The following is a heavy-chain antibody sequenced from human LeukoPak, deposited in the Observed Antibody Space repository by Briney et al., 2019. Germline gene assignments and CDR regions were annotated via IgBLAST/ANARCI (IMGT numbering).Heavy chain of an antibody. J-gene: IGHJ6*02. D-gene: IGHD2-2*01. CDR1: GFSFSRYD. CDR2: IDTAGDT. V-gene: IGHV3-13*01. Sequence: RSGGSLRLSCAASGFSFSRYDMHWVRQGTGKGLEWVSSIDTAGDTYYLGSVKGRFTISRENAKNSLYLQMNSLRAGDTAMYFCARGSCRSTSCYERLNGLDVWGQGTTVTVSS. CDR3: ARGSCRSTSCYERLNGLDV.